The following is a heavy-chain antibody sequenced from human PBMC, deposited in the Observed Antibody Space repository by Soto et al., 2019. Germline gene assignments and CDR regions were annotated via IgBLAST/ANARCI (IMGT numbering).Heavy chain of an antibody. J-gene: IGHJ4*02. CDR2: IIPILGIA. CDR3: ARGSQQLVLDY. Sequence: QVQLVQSGAEVKKPGSSVKVSCKASGGTFSSYTISWVRQAPGQGLEWMGRIIPILGIANYAQKFQGRVTITADKYTSTDYMEMSSLRAEDTAGYFCARGSQQLVLDYWVQGTLVTVSS. CDR1: GGTFSSYT. D-gene: IGHD6-13*01. V-gene: IGHV1-69*02.